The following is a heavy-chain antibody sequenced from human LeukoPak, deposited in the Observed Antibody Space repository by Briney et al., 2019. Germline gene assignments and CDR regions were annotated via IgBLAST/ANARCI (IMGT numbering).Heavy chain of an antibody. Sequence: GGSLRLSCAASGFTFSSYWMSWVRQAPGKGLERVANIKQDGSEKYYVDSVKGRFTISRDNAKNSLYLQMNSLRAEDTAVYYCARDQAVTRRDYYYYYGTDVWGQGTTVTVSS. CDR3: ARDQAVTRRDYYYYYGTDV. CDR1: GFTFSSYW. J-gene: IGHJ6*02. CDR2: IKQDGSEK. D-gene: IGHD3-3*01. V-gene: IGHV3-7*01.